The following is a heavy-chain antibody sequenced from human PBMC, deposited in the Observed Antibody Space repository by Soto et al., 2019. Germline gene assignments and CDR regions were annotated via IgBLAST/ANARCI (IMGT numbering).Heavy chain of an antibody. D-gene: IGHD3-3*01. V-gene: IGHV1-8*01. J-gene: IGHJ6*02. Sequence: ASVKVSCKASGYTFTSYDINWVRQATGQGPEWIGWMNPNSGNTGYAQKFQGRVTMTRNTSISTAYMELSSLRSEDTAVYYCARGPDVLRFLEWLPRGYYGMDVWGQGTTVTVSS. CDR2: MNPNSGNT. CDR3: ARGPDVLRFLEWLPRGYYGMDV. CDR1: GYTFTSYD.